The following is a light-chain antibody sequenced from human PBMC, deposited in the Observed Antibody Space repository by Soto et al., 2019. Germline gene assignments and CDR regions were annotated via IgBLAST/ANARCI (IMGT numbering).Light chain of an antibody. V-gene: IGLV2-14*01. CDR3: AAWDDSLEVV. CDR2: EVS. CDR1: SSDVGGYNY. J-gene: IGLJ2*01. Sequence: QSALTQPASVSGSPGQSITISCTGTSSDVGGYNYVSWYQQHPGKAPKLLIYEVSHRPSSVSHRFSASKSGNTASLTISGLQAEDEADYYCAAWDDSLEVVFGGGTKVTVL.